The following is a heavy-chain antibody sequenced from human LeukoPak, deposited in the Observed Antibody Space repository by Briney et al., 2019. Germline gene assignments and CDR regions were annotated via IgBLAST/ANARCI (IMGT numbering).Heavy chain of an antibody. Sequence: SGGSLRLSCAASGFTFSSYAMHWVRQAPGKGLEWVAVISYDGSNKYYADSVKGRFTISRDNSKNTLYLQMNSLRAEDTAVYYCAKSLVVPAAVDHYYMDVWGKGTTVTVSS. D-gene: IGHD2-2*01. CDR3: AKSLVVPAAVDHYYMDV. CDR1: GFTFSSYA. V-gene: IGHV3-30-3*01. CDR2: ISYDGSNK. J-gene: IGHJ6*03.